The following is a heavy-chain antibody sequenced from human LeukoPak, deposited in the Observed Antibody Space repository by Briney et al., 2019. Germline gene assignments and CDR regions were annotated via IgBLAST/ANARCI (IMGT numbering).Heavy chain of an antibody. Sequence: PGGSMRLSCAASGFTFSSYAMSRVRQAPGKGLEWVSAISGSGGSTYYADSVKGRFTISRDNSKNTLYLQMNSLRAEDTAVYYCAKSFHSGSYGYYYGMDVWGQGTTVTVSS. J-gene: IGHJ6*02. CDR1: GFTFSSYA. D-gene: IGHD3-10*01. CDR2: ISGSGGST. CDR3: AKSFHSGSYGYYYGMDV. V-gene: IGHV3-23*01.